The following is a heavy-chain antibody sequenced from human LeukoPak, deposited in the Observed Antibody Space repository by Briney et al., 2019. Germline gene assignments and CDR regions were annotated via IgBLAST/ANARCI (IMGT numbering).Heavy chain of an antibody. CDR1: GDSVTSGDYY. CDR2: IYYSGST. D-gene: IGHD2-15*01. V-gene: IGHV4-31*03. Sequence: PSQTLSLTCTVSGDSVTSGDYYWSWIRHHPGKGLEWIGYIYYSGSTYYNPSLKSRITISVDTSKNQFSLKLSSVTAADTAVYYCASQRATLGCCGGGSCRLDCWGQGTLVTVSS. CDR3: ASQRATLGCCGGGSCRLDC. J-gene: IGHJ4*02.